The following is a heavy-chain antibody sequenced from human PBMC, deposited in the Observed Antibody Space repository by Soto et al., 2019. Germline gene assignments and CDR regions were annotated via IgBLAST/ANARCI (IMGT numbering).Heavy chain of an antibody. Sequence: ATVKVSCKASGYNFTNYGISWVRQAPGQGLEWMGWISAYNGNTNYAQKLQGRVTMTTDTSTSTAYMELRSLRSDDTAVYYCVRARPYDYSRSPRDYCAQGTFVTVSS. V-gene: IGHV1-18*01. J-gene: IGHJ4*02. D-gene: IGHD6-6*01. CDR3: VRARPYDYSRSPRDY. CDR2: ISAYNGNT. CDR1: GYNFTNYG.